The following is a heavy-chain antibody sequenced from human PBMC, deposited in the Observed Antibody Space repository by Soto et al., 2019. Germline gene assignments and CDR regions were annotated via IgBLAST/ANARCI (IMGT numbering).Heavy chain of an antibody. D-gene: IGHD1-1*01. CDR3: ARIQLDTISDVDY. V-gene: IGHV3-33*01. J-gene: IGHJ4*02. Sequence: QVQLVESGGGVVQPGRSLRLSCAASGFTFNTYGFHWVRQAPGKGLEWVAVIWSDGNNKYYADSVKGRFTISRDSSKNTLYLQMDGLGVEDRAVYLCARIQLDTISDVDYWGQGSVVTVSS. CDR2: IWSDGNNK. CDR1: GFTFNTYG.